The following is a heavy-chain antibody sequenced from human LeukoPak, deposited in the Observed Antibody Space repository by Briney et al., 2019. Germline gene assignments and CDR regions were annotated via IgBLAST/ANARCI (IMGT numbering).Heavy chain of an antibody. CDR2: ISAYNGNT. CDR3: ARSKTPIIAVAGTIPGWFDP. CDR1: GYTFTGYY. D-gene: IGHD6-19*01. Sequence: ASVKVSCKASGYTFTGYYMHWVRQAPGQGLEWMGWISAYNGNTNYAQKLQGRVTMTTDTSTSTAYMELRSLRSDNTAVYYCARSKTPIIAVAGTIPGWFDPWGQGTLVTVSS. J-gene: IGHJ5*02. V-gene: IGHV1-18*04.